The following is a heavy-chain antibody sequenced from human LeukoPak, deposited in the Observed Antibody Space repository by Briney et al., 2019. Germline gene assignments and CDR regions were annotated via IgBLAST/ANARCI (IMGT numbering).Heavy chain of an antibody. Sequence: SETLSLTCAVYGGSFSGYYWSWIRQPPGKGLEWIGEINHSGSTNYNPSLKSRVTISVDTSKNQFSLKLSSVTAADTAVYYCASIAVAGTPSLDYWGQGTLVTVSS. CDR2: INHSGST. J-gene: IGHJ4*02. D-gene: IGHD6-19*01. CDR1: GGSFSGYY. CDR3: ASIAVAGTPSLDY. V-gene: IGHV4-34*01.